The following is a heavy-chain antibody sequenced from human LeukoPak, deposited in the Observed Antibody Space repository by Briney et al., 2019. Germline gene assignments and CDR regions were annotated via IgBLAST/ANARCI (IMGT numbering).Heavy chain of an antibody. Sequence: ASVKVSCKVSGYTLTELSMHWVRRAPGKGLEWMGGFDPEDGETIYAQKFQGRVTMTEDTSTDTAYMELSSLRSEDTAVYYCATIPDVDLTFLRTPYWGQGTLVTVSS. CDR3: ATIPDVDLTFLRTPY. V-gene: IGHV1-24*01. D-gene: IGHD1-14*01. CDR1: GYTLTELS. J-gene: IGHJ4*02. CDR2: FDPEDGET.